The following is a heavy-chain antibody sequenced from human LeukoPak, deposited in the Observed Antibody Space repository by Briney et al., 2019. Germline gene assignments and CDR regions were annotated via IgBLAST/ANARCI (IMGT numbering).Heavy chain of an antibody. CDR1: GFTFSNYW. Sequence: GGSLRLSCAASGFTFSNYWMTWVRQAPGKELEWVANIKQDGSEKNYVDSVKGRFTISRDNAQNSLYLQMNSLRAEDTAVYYCASTATCSFWGQGTMVTVSS. D-gene: IGHD2-2*01. J-gene: IGHJ3*01. CDR3: ASTATCSF. V-gene: IGHV3-7*01. CDR2: IKQDGSEK.